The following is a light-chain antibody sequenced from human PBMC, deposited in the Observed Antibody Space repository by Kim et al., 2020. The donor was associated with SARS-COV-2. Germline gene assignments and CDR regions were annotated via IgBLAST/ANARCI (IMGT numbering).Light chain of an antibody. Sequence: QSALTQPPSASGSPGQSVTISCTGTSSDVGGYNYVSWYQQHPGKAPNLMIYEVSKRPSGVPDRFSGSKSGNTAFLTVAGHQAEDEADYYCSSYAGRNGWVFGGGTQLTVL. CDR1: SSDVGGYNY. CDR3: SSYAGRNGWV. J-gene: IGLJ3*02. V-gene: IGLV2-8*01. CDR2: EVS.